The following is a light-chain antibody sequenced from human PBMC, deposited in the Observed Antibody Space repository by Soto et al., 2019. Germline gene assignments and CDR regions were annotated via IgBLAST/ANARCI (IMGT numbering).Light chain of an antibody. Sequence: EIVLTQSPGTLSLSPGEGATLSCRASQSISSNYLAWYQQRPGQAPRLLIYGASSRATGIPDRFSGGGSGTDFTLTISRLEPEDFAVYYSQQYGSSSPTTFGQGTRLEIE. J-gene: IGKJ5*01. V-gene: IGKV3-20*01. CDR3: QQYGSSSPTT. CDR2: GAS. CDR1: QSISSNY.